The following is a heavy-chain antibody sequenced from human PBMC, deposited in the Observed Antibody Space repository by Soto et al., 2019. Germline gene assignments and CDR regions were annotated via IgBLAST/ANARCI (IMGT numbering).Heavy chain of an antibody. CDR3: ARCTQEHRNWYNWNYASHY. V-gene: IGHV1-18*01. D-gene: IGHD1-7*01. J-gene: IGHJ4*02. Sequence: GASVKVSCKASGYTFTSYGISWVRQAPGQGLDWMGWISAYNGNTNYAQKLQGRVTMTTDTSTSTAYMELRSLRSDDTAVYYCARCTQEHRNWYNWNYASHYWGQGTLVTVSS. CDR2: ISAYNGNT. CDR1: GYTFTSYG.